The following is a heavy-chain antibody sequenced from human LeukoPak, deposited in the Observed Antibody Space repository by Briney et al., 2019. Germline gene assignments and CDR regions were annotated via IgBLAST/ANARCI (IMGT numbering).Heavy chain of an antibody. J-gene: IGHJ2*01. CDR2: ISGSGGST. Sequence: QAGGSLRLSCAASEFTFSSYAMSWVRQAPGKGLEWVSTISGSGGSTYYADSVKGRFTISRDNSKNTLYLQMNSLRAEDTAVYYCAKTLCLNWYFDLWGRGTLVTVSS. CDR1: EFTFSSYA. V-gene: IGHV3-23*01. CDR3: AKTLCLNWYFDL.